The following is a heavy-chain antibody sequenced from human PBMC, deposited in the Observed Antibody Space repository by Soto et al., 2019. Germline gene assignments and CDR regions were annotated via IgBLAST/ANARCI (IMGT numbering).Heavy chain of an antibody. J-gene: IGHJ4*02. D-gene: IGHD2-15*01. CDR1: GGSISSYY. V-gene: IGHV4-59*08. Sequence: ASETLSLTCTVSGGSISSYYWNWIRQPPGKGLEWIGYINYSGSTHYNPSLKSRVTISVDTSKNQFSLKLSSVTAADTALYYCARRYCSGGTCYSAFEYWGQGTLVTVSS. CDR3: ARRYCSGGTCYSAFEY. CDR2: INYSGST.